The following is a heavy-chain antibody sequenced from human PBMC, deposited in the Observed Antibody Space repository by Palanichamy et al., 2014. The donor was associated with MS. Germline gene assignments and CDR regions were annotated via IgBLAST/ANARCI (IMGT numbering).Heavy chain of an antibody. CDR3: ARPTVTPSSFSQLTT. Sequence: AASQFIFNLYTFHWVRQAPGKGLDWLTIVPFGGINQYSPDSLKGRFTICRDNPKNTLRLQMNSLRAEDTAVYYCARPTVTPSSFSQLTTWGQGTLVTVSS. CDR2: VPFGGINQ. V-gene: IGHV3-30*04. J-gene: IGHJ4*02. D-gene: IGHD4-17*01. CDR1: QFIFNLYT.